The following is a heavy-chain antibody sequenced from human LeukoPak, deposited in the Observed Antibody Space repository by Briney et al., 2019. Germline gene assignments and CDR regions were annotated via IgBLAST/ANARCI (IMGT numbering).Heavy chain of an antibody. D-gene: IGHD3-10*01. CDR3: ARDLSVRGFYYMDV. Sequence: SETLSLTCTVSGGSISSYYWSWIRQPAGKGLEWIGRIYTSGSTNYNPSLKSRVTMSVDTSKNQFSLKLSSVTAADTAVYYCARDLSVRGFYYMDVWGKGTTATVSS. CDR1: GGSISSYY. V-gene: IGHV4-4*07. J-gene: IGHJ6*03. CDR2: IYTSGST.